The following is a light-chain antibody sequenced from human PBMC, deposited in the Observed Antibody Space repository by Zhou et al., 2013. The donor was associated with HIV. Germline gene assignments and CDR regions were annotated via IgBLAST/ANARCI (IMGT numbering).Light chain of an antibody. V-gene: IGKV3-20*01. Sequence: EIVMTQSPATLSVSPGERATLSCRASQSVRSHLAWYQQKPGQAPRLLIYGASSRATGIPDRFSGSGSGTDFTLTISRLEPEDFAVYYCQQYGSSPRTFGQGTKLEIK. CDR3: QQYGSSPRT. CDR2: GAS. J-gene: IGKJ2*01. CDR1: QSVRSH.